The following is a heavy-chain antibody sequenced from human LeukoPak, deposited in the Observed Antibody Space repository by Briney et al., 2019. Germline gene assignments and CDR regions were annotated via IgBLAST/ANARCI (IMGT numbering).Heavy chain of an antibody. D-gene: IGHD3-22*01. J-gene: IGHJ3*02. CDR3: AYHDSSGYYSVGAFDI. CDR1: GYTFTSYG. V-gene: IGHV1-18*01. Sequence: ASVKVSCKASGYTFTSYGISWVRQAPGQGLEWMGWISAYNGNTNYAQKLQGRVTMTTDTSTSTAYMELRSLRSDDTAVDYCAYHDSSGYYSVGAFDIWGQGTMVTVSS. CDR2: ISAYNGNT.